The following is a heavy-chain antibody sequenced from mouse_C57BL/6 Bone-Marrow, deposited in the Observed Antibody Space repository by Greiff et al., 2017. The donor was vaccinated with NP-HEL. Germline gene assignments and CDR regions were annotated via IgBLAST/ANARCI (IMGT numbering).Heavy chain of an antibody. J-gene: IGHJ3*01. CDR2: IRLKSDNYAT. CDR1: GFTFSNYW. D-gene: IGHD1-1*01. CDR3: TGEAYYYGSRGFAY. Sequence: EVKVEESGGGLLQPGGSMKLSCVASGFTFSNYWMNWVRQSPEKGLEWVAQIRLKSDNYATHYAESVKGRFTISRDDSKSSVYLQMNNLRAEDTGIYYCTGEAYYYGSRGFAYWGQGTLVTVSA. V-gene: IGHV6-3*01.